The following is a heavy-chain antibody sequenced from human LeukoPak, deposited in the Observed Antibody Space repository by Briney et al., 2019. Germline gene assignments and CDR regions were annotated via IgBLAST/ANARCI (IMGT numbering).Heavy chain of an antibody. CDR2: IYYSGST. J-gene: IGHJ6*03. V-gene: IGHV4-39*07. Sequence: SETLSLTCTVSGGSISSSSYYWGWIRQPPGKGLEWIGSIYYSGSTYYNPSLKSRVTISVDTSKNQFSLKLSSVAAADTAVYYCARGQYYDFWSGYYTETYYYYMDVWGKGTTVTVSS. CDR3: ARGQYYDFWSGYYTETYYYYMDV. CDR1: GGSISSSSYY. D-gene: IGHD3-3*01.